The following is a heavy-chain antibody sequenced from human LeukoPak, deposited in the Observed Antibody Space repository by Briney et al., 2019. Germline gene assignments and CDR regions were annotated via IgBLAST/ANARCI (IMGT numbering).Heavy chain of an antibody. CDR1: GFTFSDYY. D-gene: IGHD6-13*01. V-gene: IGHV3-11*01. Sequence: PGGSLRLSCAASGFTFSDYYMTWIRQAPGKGLEWLSYISSRGTAIYYADSVRGRFTVSRDNARNSLYLQVSSLRAEDTAVYNCARDSGSSWTTYDFWGQGTLVTASS. CDR3: ARDSGSSWTTYDF. CDR2: ISSRGTAI. J-gene: IGHJ4*02.